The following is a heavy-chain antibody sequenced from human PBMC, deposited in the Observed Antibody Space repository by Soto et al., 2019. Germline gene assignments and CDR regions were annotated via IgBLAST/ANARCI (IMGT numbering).Heavy chain of an antibody. V-gene: IGHV4-59*03. CDR1: GGSISSYY. Sequence: SETLSLTCNGSGGSISSYYWTWIRQPPGKGLEYIGYIYNTGSANYNPSLKSRVSISLDTSKNQFSLNLRSVTAADTAVYYCAGMSFTGFGELIGNFYFHGTDVWGQGTTVTISS. J-gene: IGHJ6*02. CDR3: AGMSFTGFGELIGNFYFHGTDV. D-gene: IGHD3-3*01. CDR2: IYNTGSA.